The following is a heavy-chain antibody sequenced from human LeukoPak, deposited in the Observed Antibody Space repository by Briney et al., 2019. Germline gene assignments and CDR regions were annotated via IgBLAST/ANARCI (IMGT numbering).Heavy chain of an antibody. CDR3: ARGPHYYDTSGYYNWFDP. D-gene: IGHD3-22*01. CDR1: GGSISSGDYS. Sequence: SQTLSLTCAVSGGSISSGDYSWNWIRQPPGKGLEWIGFIYYSGNTYYNPSLKSRVTISVDTSKNQFSLKLNSVTAADTAVYYCARGPHYYDTSGYYNWFDPWGQGTLVTVSS. V-gene: IGHV4-30-4*07. CDR2: IYYSGNT. J-gene: IGHJ5*02.